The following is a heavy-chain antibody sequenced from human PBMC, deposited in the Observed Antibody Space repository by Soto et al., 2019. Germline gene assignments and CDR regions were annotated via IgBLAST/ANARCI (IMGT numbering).Heavy chain of an antibody. D-gene: IGHD3-10*01. CDR2: ISYDGSNK. CDR3: ARGRIWFGELLSPGDY. V-gene: IGHV3-30-3*01. J-gene: IGHJ4*02. Sequence: AGGSLSLSCAASGFTFSSYAMHWVRQAPGKGLEWVAVISYDGSNKYYADSVKGRFTISRDNSKNTLYLQMNSLRAEDTAVYYCARGRIWFGELLSPGDYWGQGTLVTVSS. CDR1: GFTFSSYA.